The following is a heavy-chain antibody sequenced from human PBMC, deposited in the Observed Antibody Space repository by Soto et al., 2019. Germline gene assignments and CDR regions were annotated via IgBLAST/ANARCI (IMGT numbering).Heavy chain of an antibody. CDR3: AHRRFRGDFDY. Sequence: QITLKESGPTLVRSTQTLTLTCTYSGFSLSTSGMGVAWIRQPPGKALEWLALLYWDDDKHYNPSLKNRLTXTNXTSKNQVVLTMTNMDPVDTATYYCAHRRFRGDFDYWGRGTLVTVSS. V-gene: IGHV2-5*02. CDR2: LYWDDDK. CDR1: GFSLSTSGMG. J-gene: IGHJ4*02. D-gene: IGHD2-21*01.